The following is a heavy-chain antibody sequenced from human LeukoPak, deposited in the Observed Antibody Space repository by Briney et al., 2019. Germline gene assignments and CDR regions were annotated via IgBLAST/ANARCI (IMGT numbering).Heavy chain of an antibody. J-gene: IGHJ6*03. CDR1: GGSISSHY. Sequence: PSETLSLTCTVSGGSISSHYWTWIRQSPVKGLEWIGDISNSGSTSYNPSLKSRVIILIDTSKNKFSLKLSSVTAADTAVYYCGRDALVGYFSYYYMDVWGKGTTVTVSS. V-gene: IGHV4-59*11. CDR3: GRDALVGYFSYYYMDV. D-gene: IGHD2-15*01. CDR2: ISNSGST.